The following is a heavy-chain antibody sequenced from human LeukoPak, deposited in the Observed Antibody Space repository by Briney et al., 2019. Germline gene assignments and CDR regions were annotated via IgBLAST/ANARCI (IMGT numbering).Heavy chain of an antibody. CDR1: GFTFSIYA. D-gene: IGHD6-19*01. CDR3: AIVIAVAGPATFY. J-gene: IGHJ4*02. CDR2: ISGSGDST. Sequence: GGSLRPSCAASGFTFSIYAMNWVRQAPGKGLEWVSSISGSGDSTYYADSVKGRSTISRDNSKNTLYLQMNSLRAEDTALYYCAIVIAVAGPATFYWGQGTLATVSS. V-gene: IGHV3-23*01.